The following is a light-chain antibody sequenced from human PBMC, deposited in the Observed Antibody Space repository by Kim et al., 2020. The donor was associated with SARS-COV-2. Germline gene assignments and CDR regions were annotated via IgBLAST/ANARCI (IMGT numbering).Light chain of an antibody. Sequence: EIVLTQSPGTLSLSPGERVTLSCRASQSVSSNYLAWYQQRPGQAPRLLIFGASRRASGIPDRFSGSGSGTDFTFTITRLEPEDFAVYFCQQYGTSRPDTFGQGTKLEI. CDR2: GAS. CDR1: QSVSSNY. CDR3: QQYGTSRPDT. J-gene: IGKJ2*01. V-gene: IGKV3-20*01.